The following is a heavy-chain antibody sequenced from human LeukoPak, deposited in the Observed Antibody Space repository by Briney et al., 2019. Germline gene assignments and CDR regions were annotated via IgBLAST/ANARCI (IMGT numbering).Heavy chain of an antibody. Sequence: KASETLSLTCTVSGGSISSYYWSWIRQPPGKGLEGIGSIYYSGSTYYNPSRKRRVTISVDTSKTPFSLKLSSVTAADTAVYYCARDVAADGTVPAERRNWFDPWGQGILVTVSS. D-gene: IGHD6-13*01. V-gene: IGHV4-59*05. CDR2: IYYSGST. J-gene: IGHJ5*02. CDR1: GGSISSYY. CDR3: ARDVAADGTVPAERRNWFDP.